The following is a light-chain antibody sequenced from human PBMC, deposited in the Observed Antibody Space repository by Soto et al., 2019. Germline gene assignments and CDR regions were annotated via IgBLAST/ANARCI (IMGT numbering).Light chain of an antibody. Sequence: QSALTQPRSVSGSPGQSVTISCTGTRSDVGGYNYVSWYQQHPGKAPKLMIYDVTKRPSGVPDRFSGSKSGNTASLTISGLQVDDEADYYCCSYAGSYIFVFGTGTKLTVL. CDR2: DVT. V-gene: IGLV2-11*01. CDR3: CSYAGSYIFV. CDR1: RSDVGGYNY. J-gene: IGLJ1*01.